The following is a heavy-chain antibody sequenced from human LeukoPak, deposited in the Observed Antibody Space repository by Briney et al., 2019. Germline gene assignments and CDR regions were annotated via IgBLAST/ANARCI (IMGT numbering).Heavy chain of an antibody. CDR1: GLTLSGYW. Sequence: GGSLRLSCSASGLTLSGYWMHWVRQIPGKGLVWVSRIESDGSGTSYADSVKGRFTISRDDVKNMLYLQMNSLRVEDTGLYYCSTVEHFWGQGTLVTVSS. CDR2: IESDGSGT. D-gene: IGHD1/OR15-1a*01. CDR3: STVEHF. V-gene: IGHV3-74*01. J-gene: IGHJ4*02.